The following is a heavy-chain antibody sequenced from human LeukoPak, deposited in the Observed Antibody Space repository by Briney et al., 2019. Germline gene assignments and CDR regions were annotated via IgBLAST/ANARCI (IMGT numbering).Heavy chain of an antibody. CDR3: ARQDCSSGGCYNDY. CDR2: ISYHGRDQ. J-gene: IGHJ4*02. D-gene: IGHD2-2*02. Sequence: SGGSLRLSCSASGFIFSTYAMHWVRQAPGKGLEWVTVISYHGRDQYYADSVKGRFTISRDNSKSTLSLQMNSLRAEDTAVYYCARQDCSSGGCYNDYWGQGTLVTVSS. V-gene: IGHV3-30*04. CDR1: GFIFSTYA.